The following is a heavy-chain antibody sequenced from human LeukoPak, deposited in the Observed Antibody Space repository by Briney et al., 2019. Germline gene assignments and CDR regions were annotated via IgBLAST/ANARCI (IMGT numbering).Heavy chain of an antibody. V-gene: IGHV3-66*01. J-gene: IGHJ4*02. CDR1: GITVSSDY. CDR2: IYSDGST. D-gene: IGHD2-21*02. Sequence: GGSLRLSCAISGITVSSDYMSWVRQAPGKGLEWVSVIYSDGSTYYADSVKGRFTISRDISKNTLYLQMNSLGAEDTAVYYCARGGGAYCGADCYRNFDYWGQGTLVTVSS. CDR3: ARGGGAYCGADCYRNFDY.